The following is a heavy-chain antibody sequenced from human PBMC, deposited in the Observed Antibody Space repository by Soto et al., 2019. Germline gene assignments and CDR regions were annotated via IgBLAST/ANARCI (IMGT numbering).Heavy chain of an antibody. CDR2: ISYDGSNK. V-gene: IGHV3-30*18. Sequence: GGSLRLSCAASGFTFSSYGMHWVRQAPGKGLEWVAVISYDGSNKYYADSVKGRFTISRDNSKNTLYLQMNSLRAEDTAVYYCANSPSGLNPRGSGSLYWGQGTLVTVSS. D-gene: IGHD3-10*01. J-gene: IGHJ4*02. CDR1: GFTFSSYG. CDR3: ANSPSGLNPRGSGSLY.